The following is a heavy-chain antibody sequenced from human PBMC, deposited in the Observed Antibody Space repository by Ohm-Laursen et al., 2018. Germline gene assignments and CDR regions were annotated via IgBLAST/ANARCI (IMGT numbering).Heavy chain of an antibody. Sequence: ASVKVSCKVSGYTLTELSMHWVRQAPGKGLEWMGGFDPEDGETIYAQKFQGRVTMTEDTSTDTAYMELSSLRSEDTAVYYCATDSFSSGWPSFFDYWGQGTLVTVSS. CDR1: GYTLTELS. J-gene: IGHJ4*02. CDR2: FDPEDGET. V-gene: IGHV1-24*01. D-gene: IGHD6-19*01. CDR3: ATDSFSSGWPSFFDY.